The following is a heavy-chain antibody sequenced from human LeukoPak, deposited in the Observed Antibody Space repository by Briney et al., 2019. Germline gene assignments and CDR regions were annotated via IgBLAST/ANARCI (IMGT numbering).Heavy chain of an antibody. D-gene: IGHD3-9*01. CDR2: INHSGST. V-gene: IGHV4-34*01. Sequence: PSETLSLTCAVYGGSFSGYYWSWIRQPPGKALEWIGEINHSGSTHYNPSLKSRVTISVDTSKNQCSLKRSSVTAADTAVYYCARSFVLRYFLHYLMDVGGQGTTVTVSS. J-gene: IGHJ6*02. CDR1: GGSFSGYY. CDR3: ARSFVLRYFLHYLMDV.